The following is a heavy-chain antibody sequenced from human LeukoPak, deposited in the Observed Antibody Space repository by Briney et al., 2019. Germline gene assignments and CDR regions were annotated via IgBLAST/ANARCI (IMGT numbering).Heavy chain of an antibody. D-gene: IGHD1-26*01. J-gene: IGHJ3*02. CDR1: GFTFSSYE. CDR3: AKEGSYIGFDI. V-gene: IGHV3-48*03. CDR2: ISSSGSTI. Sequence: PGGSLRLSCAASGFTFSSYEMNWVRQAPGKGLEWVSYISSSGSTIYYADSVKGRFTISRDNSKNTLYLQMNSLRAEDTAVYYCAKEGSYIGFDIWGQGTMVTVSS.